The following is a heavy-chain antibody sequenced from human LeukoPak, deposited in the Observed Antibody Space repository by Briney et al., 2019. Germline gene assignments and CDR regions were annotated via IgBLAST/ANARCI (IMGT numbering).Heavy chain of an antibody. D-gene: IGHD1-26*01. Sequence: ASVKVSCTASGYTFTGYYMHWVRQAPGQGLEWMGRINPSSGGTNYAQKFQGRVTMTRDTSITTAYMELSRLISDDTAMFYCSIVGAADAFEIWGQGTMLTVSS. V-gene: IGHV1-2*06. J-gene: IGHJ3*02. CDR2: INPSSGGT. CDR3: SIVGAADAFEI. CDR1: GYTFTGYY.